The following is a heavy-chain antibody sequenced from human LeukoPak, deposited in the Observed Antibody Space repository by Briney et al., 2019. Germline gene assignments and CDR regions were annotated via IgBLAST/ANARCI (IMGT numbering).Heavy chain of an antibody. Sequence: GGSLRLSCAASGFTFNTYSMNWVRQGPGKGLVWVSCINSDGSRTTYADSVKGRFTISRDNAKNTLYLQMNTLRVEDTAVYCCARGSWSAADTNIDYWGQGTLVTVSS. CDR1: GFTFNTYS. CDR2: INSDGSRT. J-gene: IGHJ4*02. CDR3: ARGSWSAADTNIDY. D-gene: IGHD6-13*01. V-gene: IGHV3-74*01.